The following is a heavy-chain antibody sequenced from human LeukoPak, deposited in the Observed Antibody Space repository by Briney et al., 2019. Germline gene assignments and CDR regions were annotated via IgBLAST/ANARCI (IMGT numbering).Heavy chain of an antibody. CDR1: GFTFSSYW. CDR2: IKQDGSEK. V-gene: IGHV3-7*01. D-gene: IGHD6-13*01. J-gene: IGHJ4*02. Sequence: GGSLRLSCAASGFTFSSYWMSWVRQAPGKGLEWVANIKQDGSEKYYVDSVKGRFTISRDNAKNSLYLQMNSLRAEDSAVYYCARERGYSSSWYGGLEYWGQGTLVTVSS. CDR3: ARERGYSSSWYGGLEY.